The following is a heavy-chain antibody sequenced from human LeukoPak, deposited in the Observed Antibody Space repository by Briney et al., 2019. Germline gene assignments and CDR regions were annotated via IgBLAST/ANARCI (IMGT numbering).Heavy chain of an antibody. CDR1: GGSISSGGYY. CDR3: ARWGYYDSSGYSPSYYFDY. D-gene: IGHD3-22*01. Sequence: SETLSLTCTVSGGSISSGGYYWSWIRQHPGKGLEWIGYIYYSGSTYYNPSLKSRVTISVDTSKNQFSLKLSSVTAADTAVYYCARWGYYDSSGYSPSYYFDYWGQGTLVTVSS. J-gene: IGHJ4*02. V-gene: IGHV4-31*03. CDR2: IYYSGST.